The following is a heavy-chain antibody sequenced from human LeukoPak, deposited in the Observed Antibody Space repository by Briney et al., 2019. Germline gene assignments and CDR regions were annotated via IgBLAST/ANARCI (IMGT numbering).Heavy chain of an antibody. CDR2: ISWNSGSI. J-gene: IGHJ4*02. CDR1: GFTFDDYA. V-gene: IGHV3-9*01. CDR3: AKWVVITAPFDY. D-gene: IGHD3-22*01. Sequence: GGSLRLSCAASGFTFDDYAMHWVRQAPGKGLEWVSGISWNSGSIGYADSVKGRFTISRDNAKNSLYLQMNSLRAEDTAVYYCAKWVVITAPFDYWGQGTLVTVSS.